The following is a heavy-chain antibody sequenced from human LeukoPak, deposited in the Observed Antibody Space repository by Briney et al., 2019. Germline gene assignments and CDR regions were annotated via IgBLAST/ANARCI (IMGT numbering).Heavy chain of an antibody. V-gene: IGHV1-2*02. Sequence: ASVKVSCKASGYNFIGYYMHWVRQAPGQGLEWMGWINPNSGGTNYAQKFQGRVTLTTDTSTSTAYMELRSLRSDDTAVYYCARDTRGSYSELDSWGQGTLITVSS. CDR3: ARDTRGSYSELDS. D-gene: IGHD1-26*01. J-gene: IGHJ4*02. CDR2: INPNSGGT. CDR1: GYNFIGYY.